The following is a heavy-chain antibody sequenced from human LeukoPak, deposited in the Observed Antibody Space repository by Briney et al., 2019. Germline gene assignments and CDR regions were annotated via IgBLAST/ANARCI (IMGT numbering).Heavy chain of an antibody. CDR1: GGSISSYY. CDR3: ARGTKWTTADY. V-gene: IGHV4-59*01. D-gene: IGHD4-17*01. J-gene: IGHJ4*02. CDR2: IYYSGST. Sequence: SETLSLTCTVSGGSISSYYWSWIRQPPGKGLEWIGYIYYSGSTNYNPSLKSPVTISVDTSKIQFSLKLSSVTAADTAVYYCARGTKWTTADYWGQGTLVTVSS.